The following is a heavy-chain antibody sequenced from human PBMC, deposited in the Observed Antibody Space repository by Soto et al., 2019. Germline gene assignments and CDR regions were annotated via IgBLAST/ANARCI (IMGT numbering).Heavy chain of an antibody. CDR2: IYDSGTT. V-gene: IGHV4-30-2*01. Sequence: SETLSLTCSVSGGSISSGGYPWNWVRQPPGKGLEWIGYIYDSGTTYYNPSLKSRVIISVDGSKNQFSLKLTSVTAADTAVYYCTRARYCSGGSCFSDYWGQGTLVTVSS. CDR1: GGSISSGGYP. CDR3: TRARYCSGGSCFSDY. J-gene: IGHJ4*02. D-gene: IGHD2-15*01.